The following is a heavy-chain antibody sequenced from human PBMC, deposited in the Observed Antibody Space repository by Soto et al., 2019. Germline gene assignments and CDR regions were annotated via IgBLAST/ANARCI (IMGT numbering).Heavy chain of an antibody. V-gene: IGHV4-59*01. Sequence: SETLSLTCTVSGVSISSYYWSWIRQPPGKGLEWIGYIYYSGSTNYNPSLKSRVTISVDTSKNQFSLKLSSVTAADTAVYYCAREDLVTTNWFDPWGQGTLVTVSS. CDR3: AREDLVTTNWFDP. D-gene: IGHD4-4*01. CDR2: IYYSGST. J-gene: IGHJ5*02. CDR1: GVSISSYY.